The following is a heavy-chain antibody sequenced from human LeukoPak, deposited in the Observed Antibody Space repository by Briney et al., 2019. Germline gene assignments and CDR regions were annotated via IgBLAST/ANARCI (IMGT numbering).Heavy chain of an antibody. J-gene: IGHJ4*02. CDR1: GFTFSSYS. Sequence: GGSLRLSCAASGFTFSSYSMNWVRQAPGKGLEWVSSISSSSSYIYYAESVKGRFTISRDNSKNTLYLQMNSLRAEDTAVYYCAKDPHGWYYFDYWGQGTLVTVSS. CDR3: AKDPHGWYYFDY. CDR2: ISSSSSYI. D-gene: IGHD6-19*01. V-gene: IGHV3-21*04.